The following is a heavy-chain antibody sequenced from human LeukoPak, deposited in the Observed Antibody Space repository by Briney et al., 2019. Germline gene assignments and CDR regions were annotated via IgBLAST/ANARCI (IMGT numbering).Heavy chain of an antibody. CDR3: ARVVYSSLMDV. J-gene: IGHJ6*02. CDR2: TTSSDSRI. V-gene: IGHV3-11*01. Sequence: GGSLRLSCVASGFTFSNYYMSWGRQAPGKGLEWVADTTSSDSRIHYADSVGGRFTISRDNAKNSIYLQMNNLRADDTAVYYCARVVYSSLMDVWGQRTTVTVSS. CDR1: GFTFSNYY. D-gene: IGHD6-13*01.